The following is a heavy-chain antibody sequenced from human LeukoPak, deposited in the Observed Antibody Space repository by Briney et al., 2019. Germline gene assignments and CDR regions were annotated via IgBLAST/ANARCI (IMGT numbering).Heavy chain of an antibody. V-gene: IGHV3-30*03. D-gene: IGHD3-22*01. CDR3: HSSGSPPGLFDY. Sequence: GGSLRLSCAASGLTFISYGMHWVRQAPGKGLEWVAVISYDGSNKYYADSVKGRFTISRDNSKNTLYLQMNSLRAEDTAVYYCHSSGSPPGLFDYWGQGTLVTVSS. CDR1: GLTFISYG. CDR2: ISYDGSNK. J-gene: IGHJ4*02.